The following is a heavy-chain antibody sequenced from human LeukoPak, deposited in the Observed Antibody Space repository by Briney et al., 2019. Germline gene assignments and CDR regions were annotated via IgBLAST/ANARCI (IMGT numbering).Heavy chain of an antibody. J-gene: IGHJ4*02. D-gene: IGHD5-12*01. CDR1: GFAFSTYS. CDR3: ARVGRSGYTKGY. V-gene: IGHV3-48*04. CDR2: ISSSSSTI. Sequence: PGGSLRLSCAASGFAFSTYSIDWVRQAPGKGLEWLSYISSSSSTIYYADSVKGRFTVSRDNAENLVYLQMNSLGAEGTAVYYCARVGRSGYTKGYWGQGNLVPVS.